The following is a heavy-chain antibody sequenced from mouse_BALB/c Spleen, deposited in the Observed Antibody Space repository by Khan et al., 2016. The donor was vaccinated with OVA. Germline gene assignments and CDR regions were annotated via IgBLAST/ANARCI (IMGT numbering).Heavy chain of an antibody. CDR1: GYTFTTYG. J-gene: IGHJ4*01. Sequence: QIQLVQSGPELKKPGVTVKISCKASGYTFTTYGMNWVKQAPGKGLKWMGWINTYTGEPTYVDDFKGRFAFSLETSASTAYLQINNLKTEDTATYFSARVGYYGTMDYWGQGTSVTVSS. CDR3: ARVGYYGTMDY. D-gene: IGHD1-1*01. CDR2: INTYTGEP. V-gene: IGHV9-3-1*01.